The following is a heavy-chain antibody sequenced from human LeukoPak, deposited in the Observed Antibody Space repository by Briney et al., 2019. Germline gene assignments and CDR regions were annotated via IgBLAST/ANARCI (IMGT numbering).Heavy chain of an antibody. V-gene: IGHV3-23*01. Sequence: GGSLRLSCAASGFTFSNAWMSWVRQAPGKGLEWVSAIRSSADATYHADSVKGRFTISRDNSRNTLYLQMSSLRAEDTAVYYCAKGHFDNWYYFDYWGQGALVTVSS. D-gene: IGHD1-1*01. J-gene: IGHJ4*02. CDR3: AKGHFDNWYYFDY. CDR1: GFTFSNAW. CDR2: IRSSADAT.